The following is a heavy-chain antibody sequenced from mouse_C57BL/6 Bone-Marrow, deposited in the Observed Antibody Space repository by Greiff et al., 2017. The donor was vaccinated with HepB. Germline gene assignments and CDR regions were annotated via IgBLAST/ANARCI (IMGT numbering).Heavy chain of an antibody. Sequence: VQLQQSGPELVKPGASVKLSCKASGYTFTSYDINWLKQRPGQGLEWIGWIYPRDGSTKYNEKFKGKATLTVDTSSSTAYMELHSLTSEDSAVYFCARDGITTVVAHWYFDVWGTGTTVTVSS. CDR1: GYTFTSYD. J-gene: IGHJ1*03. V-gene: IGHV1-85*01. D-gene: IGHD1-1*01. CDR3: ARDGITTVVAHWYFDV. CDR2: IYPRDGST.